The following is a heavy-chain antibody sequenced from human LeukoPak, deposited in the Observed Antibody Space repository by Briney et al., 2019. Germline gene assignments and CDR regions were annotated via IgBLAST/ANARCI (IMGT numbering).Heavy chain of an antibody. CDR3: TRDRVPLTVPGTWFDP. V-gene: IGHV1-2*06. Sequence: GASMKVSCKASGYTFTDYYIHWVRQAPGQGYEWMGRINPNSGGTNYPQKFLGRVTMTRDTSISTAYMELSRLTSDDTAVYYCTRDRVPLTVPGTWFDPWGQGALVTVSS. CDR2: INPNSGGT. J-gene: IGHJ5*02. CDR1: GYTFTDYY. D-gene: IGHD6-19*01.